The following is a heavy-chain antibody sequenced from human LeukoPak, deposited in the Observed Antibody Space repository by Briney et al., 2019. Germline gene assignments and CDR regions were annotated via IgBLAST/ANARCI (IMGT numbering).Heavy chain of an antibody. CDR2: ISGVSGSV. CDR1: GFTFGSYS. CDR3: AKGAISGASCYSSVGY. J-gene: IGHJ4*02. V-gene: IGHV3-23*01. Sequence: PGGSLRLSCAASGFTFGSYSMSWVRQAPGKGLEWVASISGVSGSVYYVDSVKGRFTISRDNSKNTLCLQMNSLRAEDTAVYYCAKGAISGASCYSSVGYWGQGTLVTVSS. D-gene: IGHD2-15*01.